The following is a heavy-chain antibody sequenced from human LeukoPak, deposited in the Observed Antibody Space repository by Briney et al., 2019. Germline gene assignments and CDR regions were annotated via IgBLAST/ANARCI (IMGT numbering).Heavy chain of an antibody. CDR1: GFTFSDYY. CDR2: ISSSGSTI. Sequence: GGSLRLSCAASGFTFSDYYMNWIRQAPGKGLEWVSYISSSGSTIYYADSVKGRFTISRDNAKNSLYLQMNSLRAEDTAVYYCARGRLDYDILTGYDYWGQGTLVTVSS. CDR3: ARGRLDYDILTGYDY. D-gene: IGHD3-9*01. J-gene: IGHJ4*02. V-gene: IGHV3-11*04.